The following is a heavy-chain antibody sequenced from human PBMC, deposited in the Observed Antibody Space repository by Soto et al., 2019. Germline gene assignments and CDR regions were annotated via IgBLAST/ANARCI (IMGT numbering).Heavy chain of an antibody. J-gene: IGHJ5*02. V-gene: IGHV3-33*01. CDR3: ARDPRSYCSSTSCYTGWFDP. CDR1: GFTFSSYG. Sequence: GGSLRLSCAVSGFTFSSYGMHWVRQAPGKGLEWVAVIWYDGSNKYYADSVKGRFTISRDNSKNTLYLQMNSLRAEDTAVYYCARDPRSYCSSTSCYTGWFDPWGQGTLVTVSS. CDR2: IWYDGSNK. D-gene: IGHD2-2*02.